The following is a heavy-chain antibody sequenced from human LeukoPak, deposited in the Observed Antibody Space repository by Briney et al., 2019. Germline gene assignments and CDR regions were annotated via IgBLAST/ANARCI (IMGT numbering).Heavy chain of an antibody. D-gene: IGHD2-2*01. CDR3: AKGECSVTSCYLPLDH. J-gene: IGHJ5*02. V-gene: IGHV3-23*01. CDR1: GFTFSSYA. CDR2: IGGSGDNT. Sequence: GGSLRLSCVASGFTFSSYAMNWVRQAPGKGLEWVAIIGGSGDNTDYTDSVKGRFTVSRDNSNNMVYLQMNSLRAEDTALYYCAKGECSVTSCYLPLDHWGQGTLVTVSS.